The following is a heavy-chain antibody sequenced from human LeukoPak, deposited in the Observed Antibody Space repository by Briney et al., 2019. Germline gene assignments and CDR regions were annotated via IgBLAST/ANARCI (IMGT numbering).Heavy chain of an antibody. CDR3: AKAPFPYYDILTGSSGAWFDP. CDR1: GFTFSSYE. D-gene: IGHD3-9*01. J-gene: IGHJ5*02. CDR2: ISYDGSNK. V-gene: IGHV3-30*18. Sequence: PGGSLRLSCAASGFTFSSYEMNWVRQAPGKGLEWVAVISYDGSNKYYADSVKGRFTISRDNSKNTLYLQMNSLRAEDTAVYYCAKAPFPYYDILTGSSGAWFDPWGQGTLVTVSS.